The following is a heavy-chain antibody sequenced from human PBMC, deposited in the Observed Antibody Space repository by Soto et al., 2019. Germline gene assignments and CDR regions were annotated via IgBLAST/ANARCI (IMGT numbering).Heavy chain of an antibody. V-gene: IGHV1-46*01. CDR2: INPSGGST. J-gene: IGHJ5*02. CDR1: GYTLTSYY. Sequence: QVQLVQSGAEVKKPGASVKVSCKASGYTLTSYYMHWVRQAPGQGLAWMGIINPSGGSTSYAQNYQGRITMTRDTSTTTVYMELSSLRSEDTAVYYCAKDYYGSGAINWFDPWGQGTLVTVSS. CDR3: AKDYYGSGAINWFDP. D-gene: IGHD3-10*01.